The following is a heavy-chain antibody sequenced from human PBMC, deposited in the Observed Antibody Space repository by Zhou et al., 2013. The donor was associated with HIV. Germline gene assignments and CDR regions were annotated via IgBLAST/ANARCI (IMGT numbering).Heavy chain of an antibody. Sequence: QVQLVQSGAEMKKPGASVNISCKASGYAFTSYYIHWVRQAPGQGLEWMGWINPNSGGTNYAQKFQGRVTMTRDTSISTAYMELSRLRSDDTAVYYCARGDSSGYYYVNFQHWGQGTLVTVSS. V-gene: IGHV1-2*02. CDR3: ARGDSSGYYYVNFQH. J-gene: IGHJ1*01. CDR1: GYAFTSYY. D-gene: IGHD3-22*01. CDR2: INPNSGGT.